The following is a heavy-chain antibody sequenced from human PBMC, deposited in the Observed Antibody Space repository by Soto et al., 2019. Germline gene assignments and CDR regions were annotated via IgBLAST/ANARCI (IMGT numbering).Heavy chain of an antibody. CDR1: GDSVSSNSAA. CDR2: TYYRSKWYN. Sequence: SQTLSLPCAISGDSVSSNSAAWNWIRQSPSRGLEWLGRTYYRSKWYNDYAVSVKSRITINPDTSKNQFSLQLNSVTPEDTAVYYCARDPLWFGELLYNWFDPWGQGTLVTVSS. J-gene: IGHJ5*02. D-gene: IGHD3-10*01. V-gene: IGHV6-1*01. CDR3: ARDPLWFGELLYNWFDP.